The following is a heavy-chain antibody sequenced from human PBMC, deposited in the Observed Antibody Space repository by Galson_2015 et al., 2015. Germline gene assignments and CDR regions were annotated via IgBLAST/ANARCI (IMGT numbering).Heavy chain of an antibody. J-gene: IGHJ5*02. CDR2: ISAYNGNT. CDR3: ARDRPDYYGSGSPHSGWFDP. CDR1: GYTFTSYG. Sequence: SVKVSCKASGYTFTSYGISWVRQAPGQGLEWMGWISAYNGNTNYAQKLQGRVTMTTDTSTSTAYMELRSLRSDDTAVYYCARDRPDYYGSGSPHSGWFDPWGQGTLVTVSS. V-gene: IGHV1-18*01. D-gene: IGHD3-10*01.